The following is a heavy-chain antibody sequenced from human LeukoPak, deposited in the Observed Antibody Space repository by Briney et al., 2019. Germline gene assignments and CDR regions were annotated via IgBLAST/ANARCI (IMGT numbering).Heavy chain of an antibody. CDR1: GFTFSSYW. V-gene: IGHV3-7*01. D-gene: IGHD3-10*01. CDR3: ARIRTSYYFDY. Sequence: PGGSLRLSXAASGFTFSSYWMSWVRQAPGKGLEWVANIKQDGSEKYYVDSVKGRFTISRDNAKNSLYLQMNSLRAEDTAVYYCARIRTSYYFDYWGQGTLVTVSS. J-gene: IGHJ4*02. CDR2: IKQDGSEK.